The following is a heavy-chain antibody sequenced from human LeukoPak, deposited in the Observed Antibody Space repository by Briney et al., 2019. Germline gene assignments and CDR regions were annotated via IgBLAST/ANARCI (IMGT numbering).Heavy chain of an antibody. V-gene: IGHV1-18*01. CDR2: ISAYNGNT. Sequence: ASVKVSCKASGYTFTSYGISWVRQAPGQGLEWMGWISAYNGNTNYAQKLQGRVTMTTDTSTSTAYMELRSLRSDDTAVYYCARALREENDYVWESRIDLYYFDYWGQGTLVTVSS. J-gene: IGHJ4*02. CDR3: ARALREENDYVWESRIDLYYFDY. CDR1: GYTFTSYG. D-gene: IGHD3-16*01.